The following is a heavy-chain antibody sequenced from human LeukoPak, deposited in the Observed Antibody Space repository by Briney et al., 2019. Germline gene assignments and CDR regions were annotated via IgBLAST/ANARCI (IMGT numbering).Heavy chain of an antibody. D-gene: IGHD1-26*01. CDR1: GFTFSSFA. V-gene: IGHV3-23*01. J-gene: IGHJ4*02. Sequence: PGGSLRLSCADSGFTFSSFAMSWVRQAPGKGLEGVAGINNRGAGRVYADSLMGRFTISRDDSKTTLYLDMNNLRAGDTAVYCCAREGAGDSGKYHSYFDHWGQGTLVTVSS. CDR3: AREGAGDSGKYHSYFDH. CDR2: INNRGAGR.